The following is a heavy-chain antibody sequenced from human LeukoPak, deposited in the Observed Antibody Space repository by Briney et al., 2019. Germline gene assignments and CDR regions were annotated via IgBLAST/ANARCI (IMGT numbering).Heavy chain of an antibody. CDR2: IGISSNKI. J-gene: IGHJ4*02. V-gene: IGHV3-21*01. CDR1: GFTLRSYT. D-gene: IGHD6-19*01. Sequence: GGSLRLSCAASGFTLRSYTMNWVRQAPGKGLEWVSSIGISSNKIYYADSVKGRFIISRDNAKNSVYLQMNSLRAEDTAVYYCASFRASSDPDYWGQGTLVTVSS. CDR3: ASFRASSDPDY.